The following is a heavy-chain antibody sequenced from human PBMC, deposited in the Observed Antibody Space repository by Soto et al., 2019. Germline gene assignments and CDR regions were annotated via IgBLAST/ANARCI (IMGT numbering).Heavy chain of an antibody. CDR3: AGSSSYSSSWYSSGLGFDA. Sequence: GGSLRLSCAASGFTFSSYWMSWVRQAPGKGLEWVANIKQDGSEKYYVDSVKGRFTISRDNAKNSLYLQMNSLRAGDTAVYYCAGSSSYSSSWYSSGLGFDAWGQGTLVTVSS. J-gene: IGHJ5*02. V-gene: IGHV3-7*01. CDR2: IKQDGSEK. CDR1: GFTFSSYW. D-gene: IGHD6-13*01.